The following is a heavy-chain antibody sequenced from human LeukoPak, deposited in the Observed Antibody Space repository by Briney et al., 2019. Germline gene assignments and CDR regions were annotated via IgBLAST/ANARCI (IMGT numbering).Heavy chain of an antibody. J-gene: IGHJ6*02. Sequence: ASVKVSCKASGYTFTGYYMHRVRQAPGQGLEWMGWINPNSGGTNYAQKFQGRVTMTRDTSISTAYMELSRLRSDDTAVYYCARDPGQWLVPDYYYYGMDVWGQGTTVTVSS. CDR2: INPNSGGT. V-gene: IGHV1-2*02. CDR1: GYTFTGYY. CDR3: ARDPGQWLVPDYYYYGMDV. D-gene: IGHD6-19*01.